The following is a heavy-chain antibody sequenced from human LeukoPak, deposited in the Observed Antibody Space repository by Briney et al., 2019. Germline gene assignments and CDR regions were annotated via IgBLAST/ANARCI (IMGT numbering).Heavy chain of an antibody. Sequence: SETLSLTCAVYGGSFSGYYWSWIRQPPGKGLEWIGEINHSGSTNYNPSLKSRVTISVDTSKNQFSLKLSSVTAADTAVYYCARPGIAARQRWFDPWGQGTLVTVSS. CDR3: ARPGIAARQRWFDP. CDR2: INHSGST. J-gene: IGHJ5*02. D-gene: IGHD6-6*01. V-gene: IGHV4-34*01. CDR1: GGSFSGYY.